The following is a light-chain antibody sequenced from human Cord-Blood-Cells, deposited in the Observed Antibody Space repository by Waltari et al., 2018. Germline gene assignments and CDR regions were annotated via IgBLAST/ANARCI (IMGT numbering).Light chain of an antibody. CDR1: KLGDTY. J-gene: IGLJ2*01. CDR3: QAWDSSTVV. Sequence: SYELTQPPSVSVSPGQTASITCSGDKLGDTYACWYQQKPGQSPGLGIYQDSKRPSGIPERFSGSNSGNTATLTMSGTQAMDEADYYCQAWDSSTVVFGGGTKLTVL. V-gene: IGLV3-1*01. CDR2: QDS.